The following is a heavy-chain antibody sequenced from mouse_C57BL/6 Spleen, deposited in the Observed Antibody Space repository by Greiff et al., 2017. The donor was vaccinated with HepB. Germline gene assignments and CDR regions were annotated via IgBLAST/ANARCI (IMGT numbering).Heavy chain of an antibody. CDR1: GFTFSSYA. V-gene: IGHV5-4*01. Sequence: EVQVVESGGGLVKPGGSLKLSCAASGFTFSSYAMSWVRQTPEKRLEWVATISDGGSYTYYPDNVKGRFTISRDNAKNNLYLQMSHLKSEDTAMYYCARGRNYYGSSYDYFDYWGQGTTLTVSS. D-gene: IGHD1-1*01. CDR3: ARGRNYYGSSYDYFDY. J-gene: IGHJ2*01. CDR2: ISDGGSYT.